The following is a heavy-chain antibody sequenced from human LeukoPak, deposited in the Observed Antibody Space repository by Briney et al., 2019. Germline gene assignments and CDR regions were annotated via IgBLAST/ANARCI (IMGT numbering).Heavy chain of an antibody. D-gene: IGHD6-19*01. Sequence: GGSLRLSCAASGFTFSSYSMNWVRQAPGKGLEWVSSISSSSSYIYYADSVKGRFTISRDNSKNTLYLQMNSLRAEDTAVYYCAKDHSDGRYSSGWYYFDYWGQGTLVTVSS. J-gene: IGHJ4*02. CDR2: ISSSSSYI. CDR1: GFTFSSYS. CDR3: AKDHSDGRYSSGWYYFDY. V-gene: IGHV3-21*01.